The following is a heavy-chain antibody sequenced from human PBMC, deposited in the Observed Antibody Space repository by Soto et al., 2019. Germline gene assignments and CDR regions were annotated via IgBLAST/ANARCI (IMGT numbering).Heavy chain of an antibody. Sequence: QVLLHESGPGLVKPSGTLSLTCLVSRGSITSSNWWGWVRQSPGKGLEWIGKISHSGTYDYNPSLKSRATISVGRPRNQFSLRLGSVTAADTAVYYCARDFTGFDYWGQGTLVTVSS. J-gene: IGHJ4*02. V-gene: IGHV4-4*02. CDR3: ARDFTGFDY. CDR1: RGSITSSNW. CDR2: ISHSGTY.